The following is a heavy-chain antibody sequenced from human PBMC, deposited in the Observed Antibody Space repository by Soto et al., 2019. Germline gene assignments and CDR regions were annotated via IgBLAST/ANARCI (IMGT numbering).Heavy chain of an antibody. CDR3: TTAPTGSYQGMDV. CDR1: GVTFSNAW. Sequence: EVQLVESGGGLVKPGGSLRLACAASGVTFSNAWMSWVRQAPGKGLEWGGRIKSKTDGGTTDYAAPVKGRFTISRDDSKNTLYLQINSMNTEDTAVYYCTTAPTGSYQGMDVWGQGTTVTVTS. D-gene: IGHD1-26*01. J-gene: IGHJ6*02. CDR2: IKSKTDGGTT. V-gene: IGHV3-15*01.